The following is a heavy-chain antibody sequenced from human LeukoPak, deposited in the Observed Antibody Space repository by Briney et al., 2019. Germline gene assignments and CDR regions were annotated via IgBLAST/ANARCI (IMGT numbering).Heavy chain of an antibody. D-gene: IGHD5-12*01. V-gene: IGHV3-43*02. J-gene: IGHJ4*02. CDR3: ARAQSDSGSTGFDY. CDR2: ISRDSNST. Sequence: GGSLRLSCAASGFTFDDYAMHWVRQPPGKGLEWVSLISRDSNSTYYAGSVKGRFTISRENAKNSLYLQMNSLRAGDTAVYYCARAQSDSGSTGFDYWGQGTLVTVSS. CDR1: GFTFDDYA.